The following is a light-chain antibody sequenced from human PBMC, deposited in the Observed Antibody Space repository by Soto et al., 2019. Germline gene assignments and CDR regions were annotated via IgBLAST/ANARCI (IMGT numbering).Light chain of an antibody. CDR3: QQYNNWPPVT. J-gene: IGKJ3*01. CDR2: GAS. Sequence: EIVMTQSPATLSVSPGERATLSCRASQNVSSNLAWYQQKPGQAPRVLIYGASTRATGIPARFSGSGSGTEFTLTISSLQSEDFAVYYCQQYNNWPPVTFGPGTKVDIK. CDR1: QNVSSN. V-gene: IGKV3-15*01.